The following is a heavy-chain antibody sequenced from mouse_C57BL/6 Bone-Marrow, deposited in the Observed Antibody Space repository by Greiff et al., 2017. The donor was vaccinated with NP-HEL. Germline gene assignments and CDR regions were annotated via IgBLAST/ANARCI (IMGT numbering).Heavy chain of an antibody. CDR1: DSEVFPIAY. CDR2: ILPSIGRT. V-gene: IGHV15-2*01. Sequence: QVQLQQPGSELRSPGSSVKLSCKDFDSEVFPIAYMSWVRQKPGHGFEWIGGILPSIGRTIYGEKFEDKATLDADTLSNTAYLELNSLTSEDSAIYYCARGDYDKDYYAMDYWGQGTSVTVSS. D-gene: IGHD2-13*01. CDR3: ARGDYDKDYYAMDY. J-gene: IGHJ4*01.